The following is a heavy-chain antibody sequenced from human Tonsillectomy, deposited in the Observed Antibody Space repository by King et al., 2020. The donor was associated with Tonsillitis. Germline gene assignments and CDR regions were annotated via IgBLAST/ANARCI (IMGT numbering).Heavy chain of an antibody. CDR1: GGTFSTYS. D-gene: IGHD3-10*01. CDR3: ARGSYYGSGTYYRLSGFES. V-gene: IGHV1-69*01. CDR2: IIPLFGTA. J-gene: IGHJ4*02. Sequence: QLVQSGAEVKKPGSSVKVSCKVSGGTFSTYSISWVRQAPGQGLEWMGGIIPLFGTANYALTYLGRVTITADESTTTAYMELSSLGSEDTAVYYCARGSYYGSGTYYRLSGFESWGQGTLVTASS.